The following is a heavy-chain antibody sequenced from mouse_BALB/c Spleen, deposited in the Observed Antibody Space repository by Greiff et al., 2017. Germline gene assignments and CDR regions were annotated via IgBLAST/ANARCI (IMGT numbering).Heavy chain of an antibody. D-gene: IGHD1-1*01. Sequence: VKLQESGPEVVRPGVSVKISCKGSGYTFTDYAMHWVKQSHAKSLEWIGVISTYNGNTNYNQKFKGKATMTVDKSSSTAYMELARLTSEDSAIYYCARKGNYGSSPWYFDVWGAGTTVTVSS. J-gene: IGHJ1*01. CDR3: ARKGNYGSSPWYFDV. CDR1: GYTFTDYA. CDR2: ISTYNGNT. V-gene: IGHV1-67*01.